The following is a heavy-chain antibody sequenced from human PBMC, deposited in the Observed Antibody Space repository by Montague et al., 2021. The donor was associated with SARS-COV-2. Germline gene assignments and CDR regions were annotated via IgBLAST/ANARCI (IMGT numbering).Heavy chain of an antibody. CDR1: AASITTSLYL. Sequence: SETLSLTCTVSAASITTSLYLLGPSPKPPGKAPASLGCLYQNGLTYYIPALGRRALLSIDTSQNQFSLRLSSVIASDTAVYYCAVELNYFFDYWGQGFLVSVSS. V-gene: IGHV4-39*01. CDR2: LYQNGLT. D-gene: IGHD1-7*01. J-gene: IGHJ4*02. CDR3: AVELNYFFDY.